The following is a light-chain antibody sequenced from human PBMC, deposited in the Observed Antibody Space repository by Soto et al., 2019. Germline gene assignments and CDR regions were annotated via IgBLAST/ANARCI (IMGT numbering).Light chain of an antibody. Sequence: QSVLTQPASVSGSPGQWITISCTGTSSDVGGYNYVSWYQQHPGKAPKLMIYEVSNRPSGVSNRFSGSKSGGTASLTISGLQPEDEADYYCSSYTSSNTLLFGGGTKLTVL. CDR2: EVS. J-gene: IGLJ2*01. CDR1: SSDVGGYNY. V-gene: IGLV2-14*01. CDR3: SSYTSSNTLL.